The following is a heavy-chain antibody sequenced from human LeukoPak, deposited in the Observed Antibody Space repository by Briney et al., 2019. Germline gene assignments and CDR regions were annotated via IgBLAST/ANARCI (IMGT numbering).Heavy chain of an antibody. CDR3: ARDSLYYYDSSGYFVGAEFDY. D-gene: IGHD3-22*01. V-gene: IGHV1-2*02. CDR2: INPNSGGT. Sequence: GASVKVSCKASGYTFTGYYMHWVRQAPGQGLEWMGWINPNSGGTNYAQKFQGRVTMTRDTSISTAYMELGRLRSDDTAVYYCARDSLYYYDSSGYFVGAEFDYWGQGTLVTVSS. CDR1: GYTFTGYY. J-gene: IGHJ4*02.